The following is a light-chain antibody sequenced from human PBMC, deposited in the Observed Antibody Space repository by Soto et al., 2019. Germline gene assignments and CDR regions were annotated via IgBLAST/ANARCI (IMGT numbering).Light chain of an antibody. CDR1: QSVSSS. J-gene: IGKJ5*01. CDR2: DAS. V-gene: IGKV3-11*01. CDR3: QQRSNWPIT. Sequence: EIVLTQSPATLSLSPGERATLSCRASQSVSSSLAWFQQKPAQAPRLLIYDASTRATGIPARFSGRGSGTDFTLTITSLEPEDFAVYYCQQRSNWPITFGQGTRLEIK.